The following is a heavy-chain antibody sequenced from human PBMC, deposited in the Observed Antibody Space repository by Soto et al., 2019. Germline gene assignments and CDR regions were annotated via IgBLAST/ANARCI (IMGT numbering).Heavy chain of an antibody. J-gene: IGHJ3*02. CDR2: ISDSGGST. CDR3: AKVVAEYSTGWLAAFDI. Sequence: EVQLLESGGGLVQPGGSLRPSCAASGFTFSSSAMSWVRQAPGKGLEWVSAISDSGGSTYYADSVKGRFTISRDNSKNTLYLQMNSLSAEDTAVYYCAKVVAEYSTGWLAAFDIWGQGTMVTVS. D-gene: IGHD6-19*01. V-gene: IGHV3-23*01. CDR1: GFTFSSSA.